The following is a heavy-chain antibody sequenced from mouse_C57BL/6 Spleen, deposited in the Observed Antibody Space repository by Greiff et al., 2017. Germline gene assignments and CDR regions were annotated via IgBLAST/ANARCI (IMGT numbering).Heavy chain of an antibody. J-gene: IGHJ4*01. D-gene: IGHD1-2*01. CDR2: ISYDGSN. CDR1: GYSITSGYY. Sequence: EVQLQESGPGLVKPSQSLSLTCSVTGYSITSGYYWNWIRQFPGNKLEWMGYISYDGSNNYNPSLKNRISITRDTSKNQFFLKLNSVTTEDTATYYCARVPLLRYYAMDYWGQGTSVTVSS. CDR3: ARVPLLRYYAMDY. V-gene: IGHV3-6*01.